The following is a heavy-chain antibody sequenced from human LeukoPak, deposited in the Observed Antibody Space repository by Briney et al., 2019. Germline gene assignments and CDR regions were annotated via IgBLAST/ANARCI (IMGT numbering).Heavy chain of an antibody. J-gene: IGHJ5*02. CDR2: IYYSGST. D-gene: IGHD3-22*01. CDR3: ATTINYYDSSGHYYNWFDP. CDR1: GGSISNSY. Sequence: SETLSLTCTVSGGSISNSYWSWIRQPPGKGLEWIGYIYYSGSTNYNPSLKSRVTISVDTSKNQFSLRLTSVTAADTAVYYCATTINYYDSSGHYYNWFDPWGQGTLVIVSP. V-gene: IGHV4-59*01.